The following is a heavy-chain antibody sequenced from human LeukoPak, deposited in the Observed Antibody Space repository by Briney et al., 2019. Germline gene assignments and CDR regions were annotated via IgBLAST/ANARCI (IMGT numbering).Heavy chain of an antibody. J-gene: IGHJ4*02. CDR3: ARHRFSSYYFDY. D-gene: IGHD3-10*01. CDR2: ISTSGNT. Sequence: SETLSLTCSVSGGSISNYYWSWIRQPAGKGLEWIGRISTSGNTNCNPSLKSRVTMSVDTSKNQFSLKLTSVTAADTAVYYCARHRFSSYYFDYWGQGTLVTVSS. V-gene: IGHV4-4*07. CDR1: GGSISNYY.